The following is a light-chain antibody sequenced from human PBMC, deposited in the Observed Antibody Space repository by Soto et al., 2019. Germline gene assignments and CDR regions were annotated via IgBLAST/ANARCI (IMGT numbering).Light chain of an antibody. J-gene: IGKJ1*01. CDR3: QQYNSYSLWT. CDR2: KAS. CDR1: QSISTW. Sequence: DIPITQSPSTLSASIGDRVTITCRASQSISTWLAWYQQKPGKAPKLLIYKASSLQSGVPSRFSGSGSGTEFTLTISSLQPDDFATYYCQQYNSYSLWTFGQGTKVEIK. V-gene: IGKV1-5*03.